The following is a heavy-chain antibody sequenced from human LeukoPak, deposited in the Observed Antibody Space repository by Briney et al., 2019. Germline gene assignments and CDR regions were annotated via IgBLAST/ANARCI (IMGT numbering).Heavy chain of an antibody. CDR3: AKDFSPGIAAAGIDY. J-gene: IGHJ4*02. CDR1: GFTLSSYS. D-gene: IGHD6-13*01. CDR2: ISRSSAYI. V-gene: IGHV3-21*04. Sequence: GGSLRLSCAASGFTLSSYSMNWVRQAPGKGLEWVSSISRSSAYIYYADSVKGRFTISRDNAKNSLYLQMNSLRAEDMALYYCAKDFSPGIAAAGIDYWGQGTLVTVSS.